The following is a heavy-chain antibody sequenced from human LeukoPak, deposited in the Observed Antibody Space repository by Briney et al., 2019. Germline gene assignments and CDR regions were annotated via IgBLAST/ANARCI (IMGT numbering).Heavy chain of an antibody. CDR2: INPSGGST. J-gene: IGHJ4*02. CDR3: ARGGYYGSGSYFSY. D-gene: IGHD3-10*01. Sequence: AAVQVSSKASRYTFTSSYMHWVRQAPRQGVEWMGIINPSGGSTSYEQKSQGRVTMTRDTSTSTVYIEMSCLRSEDTAVYYYARGGYYGSGSYFSYWGQGTLVTVSS. V-gene: IGHV1-46*01. CDR1: RYTFTSSY.